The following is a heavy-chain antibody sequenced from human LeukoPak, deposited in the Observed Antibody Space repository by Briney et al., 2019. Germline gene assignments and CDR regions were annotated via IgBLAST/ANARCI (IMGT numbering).Heavy chain of an antibody. Sequence: GGSLRLSCAASGFTFSSSAMSWVRQAPGRGREWVSVISSSGGSTYYADSVKGRFTISRDNSKNTLYLQMNSLRAEDTAVYYCAKGSRSIAVDNLCDYWGQGTLVTVSS. CDR2: ISSSGGST. CDR1: GFTFSSSA. CDR3: AKGSRSIAVDNLCDY. J-gene: IGHJ4*02. D-gene: IGHD6-6*01. V-gene: IGHV3-23*01.